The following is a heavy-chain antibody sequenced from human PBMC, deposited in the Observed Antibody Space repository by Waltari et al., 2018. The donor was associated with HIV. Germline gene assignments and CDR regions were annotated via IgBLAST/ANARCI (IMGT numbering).Heavy chain of an antibody. D-gene: IGHD2-15*01. CDR2: IYYSGRT. J-gene: IGHJ5*02. Sequence: QVELQESGPGLVKPSETLSLTCTVSGGSITSYYWSWIRQSPGLGLEWIGLIYYSGRTTYNPSLKGRVIMSLDTSKNHISLNLRSLSAADTAVYYCARDLVVAAAEGFDPWGQGILVTVSS. CDR1: GGSITSYY. V-gene: IGHV4-59*01. CDR3: ARDLVVAAAEGFDP.